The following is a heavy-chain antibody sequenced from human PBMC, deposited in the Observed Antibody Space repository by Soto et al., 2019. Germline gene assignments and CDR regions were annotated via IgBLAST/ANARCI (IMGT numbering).Heavy chain of an antibody. CDR1: GFTFSSYA. CDR3: ANALDSSGYYGY. CDR2: ISGSGGST. Sequence: GGSLRLSCAASGFTFSSYAMSWVRQAPGKGLEWVSAISGSGGSTYYADSVKGRFTISRDNSKNTLYLQMNSLRAEDTAVYYCANALDSSGYYGYWGQGTLVTVSS. J-gene: IGHJ4*02. D-gene: IGHD3-22*01. V-gene: IGHV3-23*01.